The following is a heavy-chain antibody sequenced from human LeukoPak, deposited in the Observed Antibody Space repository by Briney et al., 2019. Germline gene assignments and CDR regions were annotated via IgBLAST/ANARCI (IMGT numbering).Heavy chain of an antibody. CDR1: GYTFSNYA. Sequence: ASVKVSCKTSGYTFSNYAIHWLRQAPGQRPEWMGCNTGGNPITQYSQKFQGRLTLNRDTSASTAFMELSSLTSEDTAVYYCARGQEWDSWIVDFWGQGTLVTVSS. CDR3: ARGQEWDSWIVDF. CDR2: NTGGNPIT. J-gene: IGHJ4*02. V-gene: IGHV1-3*01. D-gene: IGHD1-26*01.